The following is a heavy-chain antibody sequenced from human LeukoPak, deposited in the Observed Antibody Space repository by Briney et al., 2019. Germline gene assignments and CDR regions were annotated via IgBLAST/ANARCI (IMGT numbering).Heavy chain of an antibody. Sequence: PSQTLSLTCTVSGGSISSGGYYWSWIRQHPGKGLEWIGYIYYSGSTYYNPSLKSRVTISVDTSKNQFSLKLSSVTAADTAVYYCARDGDSYGYFDYWGQGTLATVSS. V-gene: IGHV4-31*03. J-gene: IGHJ4*02. CDR3: ARDGDSYGYFDY. CDR2: IYYSGST. D-gene: IGHD3-10*01. CDR1: GGSISSGGYY.